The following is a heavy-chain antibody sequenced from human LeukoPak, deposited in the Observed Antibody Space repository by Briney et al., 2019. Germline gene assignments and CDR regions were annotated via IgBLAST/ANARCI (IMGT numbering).Heavy chain of an antibody. CDR3: ARDGGEGLRLGDPSPRGYFDY. CDR2: ISSSGSTI. CDR1: GFTFSSYE. D-gene: IGHD3-16*01. V-gene: IGHV3-48*03. Sequence: LAGGSLRLSCAASGFTFSSYEMNWLRQAPGKGLEWVTYISSSGSTIYYADSVKGRFTISRDNAKNSLYLQMNSLRAEDTAVYYYARDGGEGLRLGDPSPRGYFDYWGQGTLVTVSS. J-gene: IGHJ4*02.